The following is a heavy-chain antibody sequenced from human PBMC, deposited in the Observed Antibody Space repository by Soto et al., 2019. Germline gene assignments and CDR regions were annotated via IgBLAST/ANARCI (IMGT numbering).Heavy chain of an antibody. CDR3: ARASGTYPFDP. CDR2: IYSGGSI. J-gene: IGHJ5*02. V-gene: IGHV3-53*01. D-gene: IGHD1-1*01. CDR1: GFTVSSNY. Sequence: GGSLRLSCAASGFTVSSNYMSWVRQAPGKGLEWVSVIYSGGSIYYADSVKGRFTISRDNSKNTLYLQMNSLRAEDTAVYYCARASGTYPFDPWGQGTLVTVSS.